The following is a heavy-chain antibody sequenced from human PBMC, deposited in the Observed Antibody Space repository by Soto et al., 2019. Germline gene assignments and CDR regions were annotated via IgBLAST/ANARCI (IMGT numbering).Heavy chain of an antibody. V-gene: IGHV1-8*01. Sequence: ASVKVSCKASGYTFTSYDINWVRQATGQGLEWMGWMNPNSGNTGYAQKFQGRVTMTRNTSISTAYMELSSLRSEDTGVYYCARGARSESSSSWTYYDGMDVWGQGTSVTVSS. J-gene: IGHJ6*02. D-gene: IGHD6-13*01. CDR2: MNPNSGNT. CDR3: ARGARSESSSSWTYYDGMDV. CDR1: GYTFTSYD.